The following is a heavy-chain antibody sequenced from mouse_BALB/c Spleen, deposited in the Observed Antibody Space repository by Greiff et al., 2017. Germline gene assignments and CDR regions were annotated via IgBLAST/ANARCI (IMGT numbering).Heavy chain of an antibody. D-gene: IGHD3-3*01. CDR3: ARRGLGGFFDY. CDR1: GYTFTDYN. CDR2: IYPYNGGT. Sequence: DVKLVESGPELVKPGASVKISCKASGYTFTDYNMHWVKQSHGKSLEWIGYIYPYNGGTGYNQKFKSKATLTVDNSSSTAYMELRSLTSEDSAVYYCARRGLGGFFDYWGQGTTLTVSS. J-gene: IGHJ2*01. V-gene: IGHV1S29*02.